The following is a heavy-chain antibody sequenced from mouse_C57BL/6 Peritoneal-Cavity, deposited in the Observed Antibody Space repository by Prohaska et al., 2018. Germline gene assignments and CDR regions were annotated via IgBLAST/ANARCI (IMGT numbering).Heavy chain of an antibody. V-gene: IGHV1-84*01. CDR2: IYPGSGNT. J-gene: IGHJ1*03. Sequence: QIQLQQSGPELVKPGASVKISCKASGYTFIDYYINWVKQRPGQGLEWIGWIYPGSGNTKYNEKFKGKATLTVDTSSSTAYMQLSSLTSEDSAVYFCARNSGSYYGSSDWYVDVWGTGTTVTVSS. CDR1: GYTFIDYY. CDR3: ARNSGSYYGSSDWYVDV. D-gene: IGHD1-1*01.